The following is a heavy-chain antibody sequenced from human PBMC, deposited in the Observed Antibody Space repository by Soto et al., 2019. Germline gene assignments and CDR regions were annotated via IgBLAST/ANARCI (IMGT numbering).Heavy chain of an antibody. Sequence: ASVKVSCKASGYTFTSYAIHWVRQAPGQRLEWMGIINPSGGSTSYAQKSQGRVTMTGDTSTSTVYMELSSLRSEDTAVYYCARDLDTAMAYDYWGQGTLVTVSS. CDR3: ARDLDTAMAYDY. CDR2: INPSGGST. J-gene: IGHJ4*02. D-gene: IGHD5-18*01. CDR1: GYTFTSYA. V-gene: IGHV1-46*01.